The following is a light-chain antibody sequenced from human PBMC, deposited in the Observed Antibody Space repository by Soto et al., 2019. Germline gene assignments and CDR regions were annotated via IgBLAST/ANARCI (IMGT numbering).Light chain of an antibody. Sequence: QSVLTQPPSVSGAPGQRVTISCTGSSSNIGAGCDVHWYQQLPGTAPKLLIYGNSNRPSRVPDRFSGSKSGTSASLAITGLQAEDEADYYCQSYDSSLSGYVFGTGTKLTVL. J-gene: IGLJ1*01. V-gene: IGLV1-40*01. CDR2: GNS. CDR1: SSNIGAGCD. CDR3: QSYDSSLSGYV.